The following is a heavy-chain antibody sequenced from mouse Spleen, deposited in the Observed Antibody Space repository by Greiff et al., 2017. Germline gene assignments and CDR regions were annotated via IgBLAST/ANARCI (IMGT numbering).Heavy chain of an antibody. J-gene: IGHJ2*01. D-gene: IGHD4-1*01. CDR3: ARCVRTGYYFDY. CDR1: GYTFTSYW. V-gene: IGHV1-53*01. CDR2: INPSNGGT. Sequence: QPGTELVKPGASVKLSCKASGYTFTSYWMHWVKQRPGQGLEWIGNINPSNGGTNYNEKFKSKATLTVDKSSSTAYMQLSSLTSEDSAVYYCARCVRTGYYFDYWGQGTTLTVSS.